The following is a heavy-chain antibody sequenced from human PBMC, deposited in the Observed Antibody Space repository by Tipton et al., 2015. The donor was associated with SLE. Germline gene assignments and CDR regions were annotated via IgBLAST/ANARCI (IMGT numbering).Heavy chain of an antibody. CDR3: ARDDTIFGVADY. CDR1: GGSISSHY. V-gene: IGHV4-4*07. Sequence: LRLSCTVSGGSISSHYWSWIRQPAGKGLEWIGRIYTSGSTNYNPSLKSRVTISVDTSKNQFSLKLSSVTAADTAVYYCARDDTIFGVADYWGQGTLVTVSS. CDR2: IYTSGST. D-gene: IGHD3-3*01. J-gene: IGHJ4*02.